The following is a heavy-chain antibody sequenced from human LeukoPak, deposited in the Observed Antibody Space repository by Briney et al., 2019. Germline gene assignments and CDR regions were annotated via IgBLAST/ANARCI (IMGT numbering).Heavy chain of an antibody. V-gene: IGHV4-38-2*02. CDR2: IYHSGST. CDR3: ARQQGWFGESPFDY. J-gene: IGHJ4*02. D-gene: IGHD3-10*01. Sequence: SETLSLTCTVSGYSISSGYYWGWIRQPPGKGLEWIGSIYHSGSTYYNPSLKSRVTISVDTSKNQFSLKLSSVTAADTAVYYCARQQGWFGESPFDYWGQGTLVTVSS. CDR1: GYSISSGYY.